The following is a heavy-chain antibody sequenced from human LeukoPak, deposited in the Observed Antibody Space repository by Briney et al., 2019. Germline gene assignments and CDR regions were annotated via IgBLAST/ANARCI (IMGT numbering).Heavy chain of an antibody. CDR1: GFTFSSYA. V-gene: IGHV3-30-3*01. CDR2: ISYDGSNK. Sequence: GGSLRLSCAASGFTFSSYAMHWVRQAPGKGLEWVAVISYDGSNKYYADSVKGRFTISRDNSKNTLYLQMNSLRAEDTAVYYXXXXXXXXXXXXGRNDDAFDIWGQGTMVTVSS. D-gene: IGHD1-1*01. J-gene: IGHJ3*02. CDR3: XXXXXXXXXXXGRNDDAFDI.